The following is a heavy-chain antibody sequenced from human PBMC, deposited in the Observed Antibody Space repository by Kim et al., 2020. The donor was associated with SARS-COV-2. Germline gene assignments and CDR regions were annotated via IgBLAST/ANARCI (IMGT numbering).Heavy chain of an antibody. V-gene: IGHV2-5*01. CDR3: AHRPLLVLQGAFDI. Sequence: SPSLKSRLTITKDTSKSQVVLTMTNMDPVDTATYYCAHRPLLVLQGAFDIWGQGTMVTVSS. J-gene: IGHJ3*02. D-gene: IGHD2-8*02.